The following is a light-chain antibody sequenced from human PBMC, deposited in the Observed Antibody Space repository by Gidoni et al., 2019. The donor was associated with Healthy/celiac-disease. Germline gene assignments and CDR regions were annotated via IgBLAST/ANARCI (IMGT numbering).Light chain of an antibody. CDR3: MQALQTPST. CDR2: LGS. CDR1: QSLLHSNGYNY. V-gene: IGKV2-28*01. Sequence: DIVMTQSPLPLPVTPGEPASISCRSSQSLLHSNGYNYLDWYLQKPGQSPQLLIYLGSNRASGVPDRFSGSGSGTDFTLKISRVEAEDVGVYYCMQALQTPSTFGGGTKVEIK. J-gene: IGKJ4*01.